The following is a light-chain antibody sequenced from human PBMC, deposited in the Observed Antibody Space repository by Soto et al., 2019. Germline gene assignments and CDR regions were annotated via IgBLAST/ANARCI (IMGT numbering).Light chain of an antibody. J-gene: IGKJ3*01. CDR3: QQTHSSST. CDR1: QSISNN. CDR2: AAS. Sequence: DIQMTQSPSSLSASVGDRVTSACRASQSISNNLNWYHQKPGKPPKLLIFAASTLQSGVPSRFSGGGSGTDFTLTINSLQPEDFATYYCQQTHSSSTFGPGTKVDIK. V-gene: IGKV1-39*01.